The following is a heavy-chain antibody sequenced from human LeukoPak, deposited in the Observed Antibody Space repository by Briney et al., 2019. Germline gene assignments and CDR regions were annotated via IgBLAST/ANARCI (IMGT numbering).Heavy chain of an antibody. V-gene: IGHV5-51*01. CDR2: IYPGDSDI. Sequence: GESLKISCNGSGYSFSSYWIAWVRQMPGKGLEWMGIIYPGDSDIKYSPSFQGQVIISADKSISTAYLQWSSPKASDTAMYYCARGPMGLNWGQGTLVTVSS. J-gene: IGHJ4*02. D-gene: IGHD3-10*01. CDR1: GYSFSSYW. CDR3: ARGPMGLN.